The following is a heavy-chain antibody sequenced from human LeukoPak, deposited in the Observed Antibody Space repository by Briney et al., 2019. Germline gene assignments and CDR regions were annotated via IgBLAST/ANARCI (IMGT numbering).Heavy chain of an antibody. V-gene: IGHV3-74*01. CDR3: ARSPGQCSGGSCATGY. D-gene: IGHD2-15*01. Sequence: GGSLRLSCAASGFTFSSYWMHWVRQAPGKGLVWASRINGDGSSTNYADSVKGRFTISRDNAKNTLYLQMNSLRAEDTAVYYCARSPGQCSGGSCATGYWGQGTLVTVSS. CDR1: GFTFSSYW. CDR2: INGDGSST. J-gene: IGHJ4*02.